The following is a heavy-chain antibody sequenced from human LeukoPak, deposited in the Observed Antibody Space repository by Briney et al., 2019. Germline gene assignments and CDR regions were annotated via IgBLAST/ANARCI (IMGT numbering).Heavy chain of an antibody. V-gene: IGHV4-39*01. Sequence: PSETLSLTCTVSGVSISSSSYYWGWIRQPPGKGLEWIGSIYYSGSTYYNPSLKSRVTISVDTSKNQFSLKLSSVTAADTAVYYCARQSEYYYDSSGYRDFDYWGQGTLVTVSS. D-gene: IGHD3-22*01. CDR3: ARQSEYYYDSSGYRDFDY. CDR2: IYYSGST. J-gene: IGHJ4*02. CDR1: GVSISSSSYY.